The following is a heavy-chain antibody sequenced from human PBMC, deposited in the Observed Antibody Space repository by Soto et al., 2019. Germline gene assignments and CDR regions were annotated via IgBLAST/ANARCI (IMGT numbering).Heavy chain of an antibody. Sequence: GGSLRLSCAVSGFTVSSNSMTWVRQGPGKGLECVSVIYSGGSTKFADSVKGRFTISRDNSKNTLYLQMNSLRAEDTAVYYCARGLGRAYYDTSSYFHLHYWGQGTMVTVSS. CDR2: IYSGGST. CDR1: GFTVSSNS. D-gene: IGHD3-22*01. V-gene: IGHV3-53*01. J-gene: IGHJ4*02. CDR3: ARGLGRAYYDTSSYFHLHY.